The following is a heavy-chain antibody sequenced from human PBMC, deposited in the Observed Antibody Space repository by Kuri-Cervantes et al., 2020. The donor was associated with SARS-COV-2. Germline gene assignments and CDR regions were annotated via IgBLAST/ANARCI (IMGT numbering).Heavy chain of an antibody. Sequence: LSLTCAASGFTFSSYAMHWVRQAPGKGLEWVAVISYDGSNKYYADSVKGRFTISRDNSKNTLYLQMNSLRAEDTAVYYCARDRPATGMDVWGQGTTVTVSS. CDR3: ARDRPATGMDV. CDR1: GFTFSSYA. CDR2: ISYDGSNK. J-gene: IGHJ6*02. D-gene: IGHD6-25*01. V-gene: IGHV3-30*01.